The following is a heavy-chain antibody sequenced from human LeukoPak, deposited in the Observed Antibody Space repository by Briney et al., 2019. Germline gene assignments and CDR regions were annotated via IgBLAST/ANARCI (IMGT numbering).Heavy chain of an antibody. CDR1: GYTFTSYG. J-gene: IGHJ6*03. D-gene: IGHD1-26*01. CDR2: ISAYNGNT. Sequence: ASVKVSCKASGYTFTSYGISWLRQAPGQGLEWMGWISAYNGNTNYAQKLQGRVTMTTDTSTSTAYMELRSLRSDDTAVYYCARELRMVGATPYYYCMDLWGKGTTVTVSS. V-gene: IGHV1-18*01. CDR3: ARELRMVGATPYYYCMDL.